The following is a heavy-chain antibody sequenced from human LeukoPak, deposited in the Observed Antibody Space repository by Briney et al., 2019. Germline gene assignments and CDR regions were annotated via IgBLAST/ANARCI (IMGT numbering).Heavy chain of an antibody. D-gene: IGHD6-13*01. CDR1: GGSISSYC. Sequence: SSETLSLTCTVSGGSISSYCWSWIRQPPGKGLEWIGYIYCSGSTNYNPSLKGRVTISVDTSKNQFSLKLNSVTAADTAVYYCARGESSPPSYYYYMDVWGKGTTVTVSS. CDR3: ARGESSPPSYYYYMDV. CDR2: IYCSGST. J-gene: IGHJ6*03. V-gene: IGHV4-59*01.